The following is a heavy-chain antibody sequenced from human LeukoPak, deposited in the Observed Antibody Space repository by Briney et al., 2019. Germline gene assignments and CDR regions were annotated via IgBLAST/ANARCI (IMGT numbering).Heavy chain of an antibody. CDR2: INPNSGGT. CDR1: GYTFTGYY. Sequence: GASVKVSCKASGYTFTGYYMHWVRQAPGQGLEWMGWINPNSGGTNYAQKFQGRVTMTRDTSISTAYMEQSRLRSDDTAVYYCARWGAYGDYVWFDPWGQGTLVTVSS. CDR3: ARWGAYGDYVWFDP. V-gene: IGHV1-2*02. J-gene: IGHJ5*02. D-gene: IGHD4-17*01.